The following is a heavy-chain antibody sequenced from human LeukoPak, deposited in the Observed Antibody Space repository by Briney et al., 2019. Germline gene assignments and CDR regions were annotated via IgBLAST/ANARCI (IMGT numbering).Heavy chain of an antibody. V-gene: IGHV3-30*18. CDR2: ISKDGGNK. CDR3: AKDGGLTGDNYFDH. Sequence: GGSRRLSCETSGFTFISYGMHWVRQTPGKGLEWVAVISKDGGNKFYADSLKGRVTISRDDSKNTIYLYMNTLRPEDSGIYYCAKDGGLTGDNYFDHWGLGTLVTVSS. J-gene: IGHJ4*02. D-gene: IGHD3-9*01. CDR1: GFTFISYG.